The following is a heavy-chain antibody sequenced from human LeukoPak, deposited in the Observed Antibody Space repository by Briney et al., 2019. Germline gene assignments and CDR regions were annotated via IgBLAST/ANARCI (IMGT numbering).Heavy chain of an antibody. CDR3: ARGRPYYYDSSGYYPSYYFDY. Sequence: SETLSLTCAVYGGSFSGYYWSWIRQPPGKGLEWIGEMNHSGSTNYNPSLKSRVTISVDTSKNQFSLKLSSVTAADTAVYYCARGRPYYYDSSGYYPSYYFDYWGQGTRVTVSS. J-gene: IGHJ4*02. V-gene: IGHV4-34*01. D-gene: IGHD3-22*01. CDR1: GGSFSGYY. CDR2: MNHSGST.